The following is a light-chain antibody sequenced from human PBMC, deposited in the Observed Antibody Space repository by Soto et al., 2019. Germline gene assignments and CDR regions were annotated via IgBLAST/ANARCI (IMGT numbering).Light chain of an antibody. Sequence: EIVMTQSPATLSVSPGERATLSWGASQSFRGLLAWYQQKPGQAPRLLIYDAYNRATGIPPRFSGSGSGTDFTLTISSLEPEDSAVYYCQQRHMWPITFGQGTRLEIK. CDR1: QSFRGL. CDR3: QQRHMWPIT. V-gene: IGKV3-11*01. J-gene: IGKJ5*01. CDR2: DAY.